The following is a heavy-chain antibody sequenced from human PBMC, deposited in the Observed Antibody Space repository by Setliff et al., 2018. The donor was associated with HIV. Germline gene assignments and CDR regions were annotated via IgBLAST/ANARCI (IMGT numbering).Heavy chain of an antibody. CDR1: GYTFTSYG. V-gene: IGHV1-8*02. D-gene: IGHD6-19*01. CDR3: ARVIGYFSGWYLKY. J-gene: IGHJ4*02. CDR2: MNPNSGNT. Sequence: ASVKVSCTASGYTFTSYGINWVRQAPGQGLEWMGWMNPNSGNTGYARKFQGSITMTRNTSITTAYMELSSLGSEDTAVYYCARVIGYFSGWYLKYWGQGTPVTVSS.